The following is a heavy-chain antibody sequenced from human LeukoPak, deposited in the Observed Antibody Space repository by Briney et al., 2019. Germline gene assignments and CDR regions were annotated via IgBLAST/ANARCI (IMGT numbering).Heavy chain of an antibody. Sequence: ASVKVSCKASGGTFSSYAISWVRQAPGQGLEWMGRIIPIFGTANYAQKFQGRVTITTDESTSTAYMELSSLRSADTAVYYCARNMYYDILTGPIDWGQGTLVTVSS. D-gene: IGHD3-9*01. CDR1: GGTFSSYA. CDR3: ARNMYYDILTGPID. CDR2: IIPIFGTA. J-gene: IGHJ4*02. V-gene: IGHV1-69*05.